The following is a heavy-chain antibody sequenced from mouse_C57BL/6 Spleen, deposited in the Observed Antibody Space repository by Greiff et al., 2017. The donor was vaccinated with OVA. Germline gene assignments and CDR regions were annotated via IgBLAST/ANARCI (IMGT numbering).Heavy chain of an antibody. CDR2: IDPSDSET. D-gene: IGHD3-2*02. V-gene: IGHV1-52*01. J-gene: IGHJ2*01. CDR3: AREDSSGYALFDY. Sequence: VQLQQPGAELVRPGSSVKLSCKASGYTFTSYWMHWVKQRPIQGLEWIGNIDPSDSETHYNQKFKDKATLTVDKSSSTAYMQLSSLTYEDSAVYYCAREDSSGYALFDYWGQGTTLTVSS. CDR1: GYTFTSYW.